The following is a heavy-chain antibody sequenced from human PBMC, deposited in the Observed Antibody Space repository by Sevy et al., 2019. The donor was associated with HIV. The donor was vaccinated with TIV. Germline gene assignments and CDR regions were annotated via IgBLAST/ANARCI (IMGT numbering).Heavy chain of an antibody. J-gene: IGHJ6*02. V-gene: IGHV3-30*18. CDR2: TSYNEGGE. CDR3: AKDTGSSGYDHYGLDV. CDR1: GFTFSNYG. Sequence: GGSLRLSCVASGFTFSNYGTHWVRQAPGKGLEWVAITSYNEGGENNADSVKGRFTISGENSKNTEYLQMYRLTTEDTGVYYCAKDTGSSGYDHYGLDVWGQGTTVTVSS. D-gene: IGHD6-19*01.